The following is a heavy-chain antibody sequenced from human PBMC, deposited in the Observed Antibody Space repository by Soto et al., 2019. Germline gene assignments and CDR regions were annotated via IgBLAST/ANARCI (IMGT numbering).Heavy chain of an antibody. V-gene: IGHV1-18*01. CDR1: GYTFSTYG. CDR2: ISAYNGNI. Sequence: QVQLVQSGAEVKKPGASVKVSCKASGYTFSTYGITWVRQAPGQGLEWMGWISAYNGNITYAEHLQDRVTMTTDTSTSTAYMELRSLRSDDTAVYYCARAHGSFDYWGQGTLVTVSS. CDR3: ARAHGSFDY. J-gene: IGHJ4*02.